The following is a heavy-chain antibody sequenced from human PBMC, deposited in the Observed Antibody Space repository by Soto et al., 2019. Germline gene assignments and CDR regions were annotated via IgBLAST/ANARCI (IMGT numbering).Heavy chain of an antibody. CDR1: GGSISSGGYS. CDR2: IYHSGST. J-gene: IGHJ4*02. D-gene: IGHD6-25*01. V-gene: IGHV4-30-2*01. CDR3: ARGGGRPYHNHEFDF. Sequence: PSETLSLTCAVSGGSISSGGYSWSWIRQPPGKGLEWIGYIYHSGSTYYNPSLKSRVTISVDRSKNQFSLKLSSVTAADTAVYHCARGGGRPYHNHEFDFWGQGTLVTVSS.